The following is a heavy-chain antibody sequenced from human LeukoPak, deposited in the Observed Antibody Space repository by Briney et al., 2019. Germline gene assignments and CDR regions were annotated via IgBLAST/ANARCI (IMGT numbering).Heavy chain of an antibody. CDR3: AKRRGLELTYYYHMDV. V-gene: IGHV3-23*01. CDR1: GFTFSSYA. Sequence: GGSLRLSCAASGFTFSSYAMSWVRKAPGKGLGWVSAISGSGGSTYYADSVKGRFTISRDNSKNTLYLQMNSLRADDTAVYYCAKRRGLELTYYYHMDVWGKGTTVTVSS. D-gene: IGHD1-7*01. J-gene: IGHJ6*03. CDR2: ISGSGGST.